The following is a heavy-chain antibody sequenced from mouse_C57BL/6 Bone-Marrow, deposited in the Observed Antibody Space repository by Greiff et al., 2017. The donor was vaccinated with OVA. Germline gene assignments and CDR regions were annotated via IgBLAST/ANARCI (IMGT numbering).Heavy chain of an antibody. D-gene: IGHD2-3*01. J-gene: IGHJ3*01. Sequence: QVHVKQPGAELVRPGSSVKLSCKASGYTFTSYWMDWVKQRPGQGLEWIGNIYPSDSETHYNQKFKDKATLTVDKSSSTAYMQLSSLTSEDSAVYYCARRGDGYFAWFAYWGQGTLVTVSA. V-gene: IGHV1-61*01. CDR2: IYPSDSET. CDR1: GYTFTSYW. CDR3: ARRGDGYFAWFAY.